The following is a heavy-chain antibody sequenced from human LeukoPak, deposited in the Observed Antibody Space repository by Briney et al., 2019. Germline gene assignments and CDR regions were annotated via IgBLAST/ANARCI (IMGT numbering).Heavy chain of an antibody. J-gene: IGHJ6*03. CDR3: AKMKGWRLYDYCMDV. V-gene: IGHV3-23*01. CDR2: LTVSGSK. Sequence: GGSLRLSCVASGLAFSSFAMSWARQAPGKGLEWVSGLTVSGSKYHADSVKGRFTISRDNSKNTLSLQMNSLRAEGTAVYYCAKMKGWRLYDYCMDVWGKGTTVTVSS. D-gene: IGHD2-15*01. CDR1: GLAFSSFA.